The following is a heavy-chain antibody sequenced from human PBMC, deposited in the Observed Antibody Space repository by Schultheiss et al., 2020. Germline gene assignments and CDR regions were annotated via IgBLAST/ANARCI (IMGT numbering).Heavy chain of an antibody. CDR2: INHSGST. J-gene: IGHJ4*02. CDR3: ARVGEQWLAPADY. Sequence: SETLSLTCAVYGGSFSGYYWSWIRQPPGKGLEWIGQINHSGSTNYNPSLKSRVTISVDTSKNQFSLKLSSVTAADTAVYYCARVGEQWLAPADYWGQGTLVTVSS. D-gene: IGHD6-19*01. V-gene: IGHV4-34*01. CDR1: GGSFSGYY.